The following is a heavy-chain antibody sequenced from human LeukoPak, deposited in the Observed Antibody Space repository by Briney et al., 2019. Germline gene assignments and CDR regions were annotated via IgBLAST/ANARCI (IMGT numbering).Heavy chain of an antibody. CDR1: GFTFSSYE. CDR3: ARDHWKWGRFDH. D-gene: IGHD3-16*01. V-gene: IGHV3-48*03. CDR2: ISSSGSTI. J-gene: IGHJ4*02. Sequence: GGSLRLSCAASGFTFSSYEMNWVRQAPGKGLEWVSYISSSGSTIYYADSVKGRFTISRDNAKNSLYLQMNSLRAEDTAVYYCARDHWKWGRFDHWGQGTLVTVSS.